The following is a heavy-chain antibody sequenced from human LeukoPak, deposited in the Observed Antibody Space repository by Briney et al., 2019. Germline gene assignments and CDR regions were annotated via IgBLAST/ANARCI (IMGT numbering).Heavy chain of an antibody. CDR2: ISNSGGST. CDR1: GFTFTTYW. D-gene: IGHD3-3*01. Sequence: PGGSLRLSCAASGFTFTTYWMHWVRQAPGKGLEWVSAISNSGGSTYYADSVKGRFTISRDNSKNTLYLQMNSLRAEDTAVYYCAKDNDFWRYWGQGTLVTVSS. J-gene: IGHJ4*02. CDR3: AKDNDFWRY. V-gene: IGHV3-23*01.